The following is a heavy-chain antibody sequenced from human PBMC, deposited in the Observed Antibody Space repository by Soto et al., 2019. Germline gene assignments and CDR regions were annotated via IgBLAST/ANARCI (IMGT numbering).Heavy chain of an antibody. D-gene: IGHD3-10*01. Sequence: VASVKVSCKASGYTFTNYGISWVRQAPGQGLEWMGWISAYKGGTNYAQNFRGRVTMTTDTSTNTAYMELRSLRDDDTAVYYCAGDLDGSGSYYTDYWGPGTLVTVSS. J-gene: IGHJ4*02. CDR1: GYTFTNYG. CDR3: AGDLDGSGSYYTDY. V-gene: IGHV1-18*01. CDR2: ISAYKGGT.